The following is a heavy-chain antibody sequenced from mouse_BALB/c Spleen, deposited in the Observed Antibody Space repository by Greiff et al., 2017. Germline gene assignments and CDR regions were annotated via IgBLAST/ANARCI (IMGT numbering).Heavy chain of an antibody. D-gene: IGHD3-2*01. Sequence: QVQLQQSGAELAKPGASVKMSCKASGYTFTSYWMHWVKQRPGQGLEWIGYINPSTGYTEYNQKFKDKATLTADKSSSTAYMQLSSLTSEDSAVYYCAIDSSGYGDYWGQGTSVTVSS. V-gene: IGHV1-7*01. CDR1: GYTFTSYW. CDR3: AIDSSGYGDY. CDR2: INPSTGYT. J-gene: IGHJ4*01.